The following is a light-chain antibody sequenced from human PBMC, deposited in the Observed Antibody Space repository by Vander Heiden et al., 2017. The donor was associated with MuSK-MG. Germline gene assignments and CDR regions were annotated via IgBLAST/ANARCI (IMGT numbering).Light chain of an antibody. CDR2: GAS. V-gene: IGKV3-15*01. CDR1: QSVSSN. CDR3: QQDNNGPRT. Sequence: EIVMTQSPATLSVSPGERATLSCRASQSVSSNLAWYQQKPGQAPRLLIYGASTRATGIPARVSGSGSGTEFTLTISSLQSEDFAVYYCQQDNNGPRTFGQGTKVEIK. J-gene: IGKJ1*01.